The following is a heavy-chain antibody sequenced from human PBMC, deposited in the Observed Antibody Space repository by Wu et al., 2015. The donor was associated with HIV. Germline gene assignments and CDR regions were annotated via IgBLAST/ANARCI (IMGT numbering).Heavy chain of an antibody. Sequence: QVQLQESGPGLVKPSETLSLTCTVSGGSISSHYWSWIRQPPGKGLEWIGYIYYSGSTNYNPSLKSRVTISVDTSKNQFSLKLSSVTAADTAVYYCARLDYYDSSGYNYWGQGTLVTVSS. CDR1: GGSISSHY. D-gene: IGHD3-22*01. CDR2: IYYSGST. V-gene: IGHV4-59*11. CDR3: ARLDYYDSSGYNY. J-gene: IGHJ4*02.